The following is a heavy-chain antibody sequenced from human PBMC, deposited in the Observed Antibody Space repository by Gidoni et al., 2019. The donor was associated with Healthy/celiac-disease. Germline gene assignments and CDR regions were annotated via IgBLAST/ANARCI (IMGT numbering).Heavy chain of an antibody. Sequence: QVQLVQSGPEVKKPGASVKVSCKASGYTFTSSEINWVRQATGQGLEWMGWMNPNGGKAGYAQKFQGRVTMTRNSSISTAYRELGSQRSEDTAVYYCARGRRQVFPAHRTLYYFDYWGQGTLVTVSS. CDR1: GYTFTSSE. J-gene: IGHJ4*02. V-gene: IGHV1-8*02. CDR3: ARGRRQVFPAHRTLYYFDY. CDR2: MNPNGGKA.